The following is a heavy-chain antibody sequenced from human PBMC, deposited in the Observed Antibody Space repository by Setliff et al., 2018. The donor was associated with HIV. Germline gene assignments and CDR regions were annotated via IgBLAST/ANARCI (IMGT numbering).Heavy chain of an antibody. V-gene: IGHV1-3*01. CDR3: ARDWVDTAMADDY. D-gene: IGHD5-18*01. J-gene: IGHJ4*02. CDR2: INAGNDNT. CDR1: GYSFTDYY. Sequence: GASVKVSCKASGYSFTDYYMHWVRQAPGQRLEWMGWINAGNDNTKYSQKFQGRVTITRDTSANTAYMELSSLRSEDTAVYYCARDWVDTAMADDYWGQGTLVTVSS.